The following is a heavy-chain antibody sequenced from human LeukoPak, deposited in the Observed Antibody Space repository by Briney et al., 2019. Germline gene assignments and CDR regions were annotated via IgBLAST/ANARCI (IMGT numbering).Heavy chain of an antibody. D-gene: IGHD5-12*01. V-gene: IGHV4-34*01. CDR3: ARDGTDGGYVYDY. Sequence: SETLSLTCAVYGGSFSGYYWSWIRQLPGKGLEWIGEINHSGSTNYNPSLKSRVTISVDTSKNQFSLKLSSVTAADTAVYYCARDGTDGGYVYDYWGQGTLVTVSS. CDR1: GGSFSGYY. CDR2: INHSGST. J-gene: IGHJ4*02.